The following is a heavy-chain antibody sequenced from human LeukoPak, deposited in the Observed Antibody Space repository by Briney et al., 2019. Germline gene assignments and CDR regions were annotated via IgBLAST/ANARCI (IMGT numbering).Heavy chain of an antibody. Sequence: SETLSLTCTVSGGSISSGVYYWSCRRQHPGKGVEGIGYIYFSGSTYYNPSLRSRVTISVDTSKNQFSLKLSSVTAADTAVYYCASREGVRVGYFDYWGQGTLVTVSS. CDR3: ASREGVRVGYFDY. V-gene: IGHV4-31*03. CDR1: GGSISSGVYY. CDR2: IYFSGST. J-gene: IGHJ4*02. D-gene: IGHD3-10*01.